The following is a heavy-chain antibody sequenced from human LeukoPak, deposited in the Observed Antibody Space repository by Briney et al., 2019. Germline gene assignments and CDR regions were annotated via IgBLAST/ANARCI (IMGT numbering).Heavy chain of an antibody. CDR3: ARASGTVTTAPFDS. J-gene: IGHJ4*02. Sequence: PGGSLRLSCVASGFTFDDHAMHWVRQAPGKGLEWVAVISYDGSNKYYADSVKGRFTISRDNSKNTLYLQMNSLRAEDTAVYYCARASGTVTTAPFDSWGQGTLVTVSS. D-gene: IGHD4-17*01. V-gene: IGHV3-30-3*01. CDR2: ISYDGSNK. CDR1: GFTFDDHA.